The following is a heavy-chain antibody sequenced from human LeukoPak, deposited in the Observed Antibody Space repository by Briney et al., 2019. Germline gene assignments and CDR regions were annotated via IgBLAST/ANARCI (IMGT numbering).Heavy chain of an antibody. D-gene: IGHD2-2*01. Sequence: GGSLRLSCAASGFTFSNYGMHWVRQAPGKGLEWVAFILYDGSNKYYADSVKGRFTISRDNSKNTLYLQMNSLRAEDTAVYYCAKDATGCSSTSCSKNAYFDYWGQGTLVTVSS. CDR1: GFTFSNYG. V-gene: IGHV3-30*02. CDR2: ILYDGSNK. CDR3: AKDATGCSSTSCSKNAYFDY. J-gene: IGHJ4*02.